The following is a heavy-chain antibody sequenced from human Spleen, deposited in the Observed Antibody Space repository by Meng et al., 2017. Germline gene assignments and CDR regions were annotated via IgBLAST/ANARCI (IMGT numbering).Heavy chain of an antibody. CDR2: INAYNGNT. J-gene: IGHJ3*02. CDR1: GYTFTSYG. CDR3: ARSSVLDPSEWILDEDDFDI. V-gene: IGHV1-18*01. D-gene: IGHD3-3*01. Sequence: ASVKVSCKASGYTFTSYGLNWVRQAPGQGREWMGWINAYNGNTNYAQNFQGRVTMTTDTSTSTAYMELRSLRLDDTAVYYCARSSVLDPSEWILDEDDFDIRGQGTMVTVSS.